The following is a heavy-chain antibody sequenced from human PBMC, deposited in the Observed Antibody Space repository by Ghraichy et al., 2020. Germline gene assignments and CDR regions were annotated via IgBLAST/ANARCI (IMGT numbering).Heavy chain of an antibody. CDR1: GGSFSDYY. CDR3: ARASFHCTAATCSSAYMDV. D-gene: IGHD2-8*02. V-gene: IGHV4-34*01. Sequence: SQTLSLTCGVYGGSFSDYYWTWIRQPPGKGPEWIGEISYSGSTDYNPSLKSRVTISIDTSKKQFYLKVNALTAADTAVYFCARASFHCTAATCSSAYMDVWGNGTTVSVSS. J-gene: IGHJ6*03. CDR2: ISYSGST.